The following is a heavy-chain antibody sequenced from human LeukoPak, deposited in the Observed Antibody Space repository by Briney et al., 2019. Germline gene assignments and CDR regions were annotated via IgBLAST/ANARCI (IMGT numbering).Heavy chain of an antibody. CDR1: GFTFSDYY. CDR2: ISSSGSTI. V-gene: IGHV3-11*04. J-gene: IGHJ4*02. D-gene: IGHD3-10*01. Sequence: GGSLRLSCAASGFTFSDYYMSWIRLAPGKGLEWVSYISSSGSTIYYADSVKGRFTISRDNSKNTLYLQMNSLRAEDTAVYYCARDSGLPDTMVRGVQAGWGQGTLVTVSS. CDR3: ARDSGLPDTMVRGVQAG.